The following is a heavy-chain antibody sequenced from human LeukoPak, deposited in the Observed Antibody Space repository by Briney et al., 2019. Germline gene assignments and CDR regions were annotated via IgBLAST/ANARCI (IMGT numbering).Heavy chain of an antibody. CDR1: GFTFSSYA. J-gene: IGHJ4*02. CDR3: ATELSWIPGGY. CDR2: ISGSGGST. Sequence: PGGSLRLSCAASGFTFSSYAMSWFRQAPGKGLEWFSAISGSGGSTYYADSVKGRFTISRDNSKNTLYLQMNSLRAEDTAVYYCATELSWIPGGYWGQGTLVTVSS. D-gene: IGHD3-16*02. V-gene: IGHV3-23*01.